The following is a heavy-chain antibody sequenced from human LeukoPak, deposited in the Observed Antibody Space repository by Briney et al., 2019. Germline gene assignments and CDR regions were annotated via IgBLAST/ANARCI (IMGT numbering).Heavy chain of an antibody. Sequence: GGSLRLSCAASGFSFSSHAMHWARQAPGKGLEWVAVISYDGSNKYYADSVKGRFTISRDNSKNTLFLQMNSLRAEDTAVYYCADQEVNWTFDFWGQGTLVTVSS. CDR1: GFSFSSHA. J-gene: IGHJ4*02. CDR2: ISYDGSNK. V-gene: IGHV3-30-3*01. D-gene: IGHD1-1*01. CDR3: ADQEVNWTFDF.